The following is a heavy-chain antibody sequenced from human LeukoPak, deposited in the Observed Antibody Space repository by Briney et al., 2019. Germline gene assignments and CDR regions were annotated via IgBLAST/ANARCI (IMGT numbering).Heavy chain of an antibody. J-gene: IGHJ3*02. Sequence: GGSLRLSCAASGFTFSSCSMNWVRQAPGKGLGWVSSISSSSSYIYYADSVKGRFTISRDNAKNSLYLQMNSLRAEDTAVYYCARLLWPKAFDIWGQGTMVTVSS. CDR1: GFTFSSCS. D-gene: IGHD3-10*01. CDR3: ARLLWPKAFDI. V-gene: IGHV3-21*01. CDR2: ISSSSSYI.